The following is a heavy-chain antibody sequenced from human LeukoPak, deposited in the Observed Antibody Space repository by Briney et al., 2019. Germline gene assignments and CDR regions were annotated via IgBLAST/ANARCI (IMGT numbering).Heavy chain of an antibody. J-gene: IGHJ4*02. V-gene: IGHV4-34*01. Sequence: SETLSLTCAVYGGSFSGYYWSWIRQPPGKGLEWIGEINHGGSTNYNPSLKSRVTISVDTSKNQFSLNLSSVTAADTAVYYCARGLRYYDILTGYYTYYFDYWGQGTLVTVSS. D-gene: IGHD3-9*01. CDR3: ARGLRYYDILTGYYTYYFDY. CDR2: INHGGST. CDR1: GGSFSGYY.